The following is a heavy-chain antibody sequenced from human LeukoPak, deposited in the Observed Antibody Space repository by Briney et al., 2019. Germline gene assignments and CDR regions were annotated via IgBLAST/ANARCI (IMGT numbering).Heavy chain of an antibody. CDR3: ARAQDRGYSFGHGFDY. V-gene: IGHV4-59*11. CDR2: IHYSGST. CDR1: GASITSHY. J-gene: IGHJ4*02. Sequence: SENLSLTCTVSGASITSHYWSWIRQRPGKGLEWIGNIHYSGSTNYNPSLKSRVTISVDTSKYPFSLKLSSVTAADTAVYYCARAQDRGYSFGHGFDYWGQGTLVTVSS. D-gene: IGHD5-18*01.